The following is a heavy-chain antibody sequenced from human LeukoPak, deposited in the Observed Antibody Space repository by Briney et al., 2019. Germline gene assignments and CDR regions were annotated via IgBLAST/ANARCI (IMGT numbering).Heavy chain of an antibody. J-gene: IGHJ6*03. V-gene: IGHV3-30*01. CDR1: GFTFSSYA. D-gene: IGHD3-22*01. CDR2: ISYDGSNK. CDR3: ASGYRGRLSNYYDSSGKDYYMDV. Sequence: VGSRRLSCAASGFTFSSYAMHWVRQAPGKGLEWVAVISYDGSNKYYADSVKGRFTISRDNSKNTLYLQMNSLRAEDTAVYYCASGYRGRLSNYYDSSGKDYYMDVWGKGTTVTVSS.